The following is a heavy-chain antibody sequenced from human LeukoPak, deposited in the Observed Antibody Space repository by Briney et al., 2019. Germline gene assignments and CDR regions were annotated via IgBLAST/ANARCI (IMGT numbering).Heavy chain of an antibody. Sequence: PGGSLRLSCSDSGYSFSDYDMNWVRQAPGKGLEWVSAISGRSSHIYYGESVKGRFTISRDDAKNSLYLQMDSLGVEYSAVYYCGRAFPPLRTSSAGDLWGQGTLVIVSS. V-gene: IGHV3-21*01. CDR1: GYSFSDYD. J-gene: IGHJ1*01. CDR2: ISGRSSHI. D-gene: IGHD3-16*01. CDR3: GRAFPPLRTSSAGDL.